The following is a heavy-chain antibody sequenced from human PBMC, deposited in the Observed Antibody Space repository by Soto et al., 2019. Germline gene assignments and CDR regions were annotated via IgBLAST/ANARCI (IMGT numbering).Heavy chain of an antibody. CDR2: IIPILGIA. CDR1: GGTFSSYT. V-gene: IGHV1-69*02. J-gene: IGHJ3*02. CDR3: ASLSGITAFDI. Sequence: ASVEVSCKASGGTFSSYTISWVRQAPGQGLEWMGRIIPILGIANYAQKFQGRVTITADKSTSTAYMGLSSLRSDDTAVYYCASLSGITAFDIWGQGTMVTVSS.